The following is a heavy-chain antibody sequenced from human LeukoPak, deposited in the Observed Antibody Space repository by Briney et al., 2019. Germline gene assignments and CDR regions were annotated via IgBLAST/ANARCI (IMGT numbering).Heavy chain of an antibody. CDR3: ARRGQRHYYDSSGYYSLDY. D-gene: IGHD3-22*01. CDR2: INQDGSEK. CDR1: GFTFSHYW. Sequence: PGGSLTLSCAASGFTFSHYWMTWVRQAPAKGLEWVANINQDGSEKYYVDSVKGRFTISRDNPKNSLYLQMSGLRTEDTAVYYCARRGQRHYYDSSGYYSLDYWGQGTLVTVSS. J-gene: IGHJ4*02. V-gene: IGHV3-7*01.